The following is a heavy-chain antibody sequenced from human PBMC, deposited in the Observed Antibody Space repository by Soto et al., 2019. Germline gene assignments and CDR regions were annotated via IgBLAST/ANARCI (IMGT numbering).Heavy chain of an antibody. CDR3: ARGSTTEKGDS. Sequence: QVQLHESGPGLVRPSQTLSLTCSVSGASNHNGGYFWSWIRQSPEKGLEWIAQIHNSGSPYNNPSPRSRVTISADTSMNHFSLALTSVTAADTASSYCARGSTTEKGDSWGQGNLLTVSS. J-gene: IGHJ4*02. CDR1: GASNHNGGYF. V-gene: IGHV4-30-4*01. CDR2: IHNSGSP.